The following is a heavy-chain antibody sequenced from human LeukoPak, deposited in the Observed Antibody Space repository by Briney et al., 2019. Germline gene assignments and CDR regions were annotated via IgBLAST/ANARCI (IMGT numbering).Heavy chain of an antibody. CDR3: ARSVWFGELLKWFDP. V-gene: IGHV1-69*13. D-gene: IGHD3-10*01. CDR2: IIPIFGTA. Sequence: ASVKVSCKASGGTFSSYAISWVRQAPGQGLEWMGGIIPIFGTANYAQKFEGRVTITADESTSTAYMELSRLRSDDTAVYYCARSVWFGELLKWFDPWGQGTLVTVSS. J-gene: IGHJ5*02. CDR1: GGTFSSYA.